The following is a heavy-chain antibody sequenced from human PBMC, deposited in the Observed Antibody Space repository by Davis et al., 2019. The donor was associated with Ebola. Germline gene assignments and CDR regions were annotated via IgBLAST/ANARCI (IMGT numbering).Heavy chain of an antibody. Sequence: ASVKVFCKASDYSFTDFGISWVRQAPGQGLEWMGSINTYNGIATYAPQFQGRVTMTRVISTTTAYLEVGSLASEDAAVFFCARNIVTSTRPSYFYYYHMDVWGSGTTVAVSS. CDR1: DYSFTDFG. CDR2: INTYNGIA. CDR3: ARNIVTSTRPSYFYYYHMDV. V-gene: IGHV1-18*04. J-gene: IGHJ6*03. D-gene: IGHD5-12*01.